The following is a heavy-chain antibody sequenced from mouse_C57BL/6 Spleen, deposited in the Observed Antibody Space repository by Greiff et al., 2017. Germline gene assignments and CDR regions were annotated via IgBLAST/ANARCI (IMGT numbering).Heavy chain of an antibody. J-gene: IGHJ3*01. D-gene: IGHD2-4*01. CDR3: ARDHYDYDGSWFAY. V-gene: IGHV3-6*01. Sequence: ESGPGLVKPSQSLSLTCSVTGYSITSGYYWNWIRQFPGNKLEWMGYISYDGSNNYNPSLKNRISITRDTSKNQFFLKLNSVTTEDTATYYCARDHYDYDGSWFAYWGQGTLVTVSA. CDR2: ISYDGSN. CDR1: GYSITSGYY.